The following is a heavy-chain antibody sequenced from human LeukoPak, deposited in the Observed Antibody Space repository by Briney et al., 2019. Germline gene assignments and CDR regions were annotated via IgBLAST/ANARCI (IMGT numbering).Heavy chain of an antibody. V-gene: IGHV3-43*02. CDR3: AKGNNSLSFNFDY. CDR2: VSGDGGVT. J-gene: IGHJ4*02. Sequence: PGGSLRLSCAASGFTFRDFSMHWVRQAPGKGLEWVSLVSGDGGVTHYADSVKGRFTISRDNSKNSLYLQMSSLRVEDTAFYYCAKGNNSLSFNFDYWGQGTLVTVS. CDR1: GFTFRDFS. D-gene: IGHD2/OR15-2a*01.